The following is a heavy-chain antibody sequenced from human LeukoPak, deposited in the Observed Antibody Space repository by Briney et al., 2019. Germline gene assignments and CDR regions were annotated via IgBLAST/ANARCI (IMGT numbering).Heavy chain of an antibody. Sequence: GGSVKVSCKASGYTFTNYDINWVRQATGQGLEWMGWMNPNSGNTGYAQKFQGRVTMTRNTSISTAYMELSSLRSEDTAVYYCARVSTEAWFGEMNFDYWGQGTLVTVSS. J-gene: IGHJ4*02. CDR1: GYTFTNYD. D-gene: IGHD3-10*01. CDR3: ARVSTEAWFGEMNFDY. CDR2: MNPNSGNT. V-gene: IGHV1-8*01.